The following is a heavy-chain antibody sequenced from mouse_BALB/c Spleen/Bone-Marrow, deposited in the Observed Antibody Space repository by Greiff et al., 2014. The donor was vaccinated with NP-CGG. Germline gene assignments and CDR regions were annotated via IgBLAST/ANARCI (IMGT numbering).Heavy chain of an antibody. V-gene: IGHV1S81*02. D-gene: IGHD1-1*01. CDR2: INPSNSGT. CDR1: GYTFTSYY. J-gene: IGHJ1*01. Sequence: ESGAELVKPGASVKLSCKASGYTFTSYYMYWVKQRPGQGLEWIGGINPSNSGTNFNEKFKSKATLTVDKSSSTAYMQLSSLTSEDSAVYYCTRDHYYYGSSYWYFDVWGAGTTVTVSS. CDR3: TRDHYYYGSSYWYFDV.